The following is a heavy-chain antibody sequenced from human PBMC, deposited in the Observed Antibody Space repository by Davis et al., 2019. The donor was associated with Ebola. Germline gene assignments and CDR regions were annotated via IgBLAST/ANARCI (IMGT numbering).Heavy chain of an antibody. CDR2: ISSSSSTI. D-gene: IGHD6-13*01. V-gene: IGHV3-48*02. Sequence: GGSLRLSCAASGFTFSSYSMNWVRQAPGKGLEWVSYISSSSSTIYYADSVKGRFTISRDNAKNSLYLQMNSLRDEDTAVYYCARGYSSSWYPIYFDYWGQGTLVTVSS. CDR3: ARGYSSSWYPIYFDY. CDR1: GFTFSSYS. J-gene: IGHJ4*02.